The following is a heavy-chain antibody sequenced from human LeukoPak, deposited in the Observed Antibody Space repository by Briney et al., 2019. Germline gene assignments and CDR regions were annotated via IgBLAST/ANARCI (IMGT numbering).Heavy chain of an antibody. CDR2: INHSGGT. J-gene: IGHJ4*02. CDR3: AGYYGGY. Sequence: SETLTLTCAVYGGSFSGYYWSWIRQPPGKGLEWIGEINHSGGTNYNPSLKSRVTISVDTSKNQFSLKLSSVTAADTAVYYCAGYYGGYWGQGTLVTVSS. V-gene: IGHV4-34*01. CDR1: GGSFSGYY. D-gene: IGHD2-21*01.